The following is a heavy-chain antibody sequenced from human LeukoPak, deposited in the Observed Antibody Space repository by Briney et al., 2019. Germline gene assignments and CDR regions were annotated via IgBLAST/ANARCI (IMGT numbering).Heavy chain of an antibody. V-gene: IGHV6-1*01. CDR3: ARVASSSSGPNFDY. CDR1: GDSFSSNSAA. CDR2: TYYRSKLYN. D-gene: IGHD6-6*01. J-gene: IGHJ4*02. Sequence: SQTLSLTCALSGDSFSSNSAAWNWLRQSPSRGLEWLGRTYYRSKLYNDYAVSVKSRITINPDTSKNQFSLQLNSVTPEDTAVYYCARVASSSSGPNFDYWGQGTLVTVSS.